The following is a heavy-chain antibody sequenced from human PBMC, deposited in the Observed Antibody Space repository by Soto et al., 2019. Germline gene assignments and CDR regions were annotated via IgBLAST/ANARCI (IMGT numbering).Heavy chain of an antibody. J-gene: IGHJ4*02. Sequence: GASVKLSCEASGYTFTSYGISWVRQAPGQGLEWMGWISAFNGNINYAQKLQDRVTMTTDTSTSTAYMELRSLRSDDTAVYYCARAGGSGSYYIFDYWGQGTVVSVSS. CDR1: GYTFTSYG. D-gene: IGHD3-10*01. CDR2: ISAFNGNI. CDR3: ARAGGSGSYYIFDY. V-gene: IGHV1-18*01.